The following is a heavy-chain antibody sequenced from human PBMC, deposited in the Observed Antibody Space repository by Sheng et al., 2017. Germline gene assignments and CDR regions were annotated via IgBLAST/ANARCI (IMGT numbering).Heavy chain of an antibody. V-gene: IGHV4-39*07. CDR3: ARDSSGYYTKLDY. CDR2: IYYRGNT. D-gene: IGHD3-22*01. Sequence: QMQLQESGPGLVKPSETLSLTCTVSGGSISSSTYYWGWIRQPPGKGLEWIGSIYYRGNTYHNPSLKSRVTISVDTSKNQFSLKLSSVTAADTAVYYCARDSSGYYTKLDYWDQGTLVTVSS. CDR1: GGSISSSTYY. J-gene: IGHJ4*02.